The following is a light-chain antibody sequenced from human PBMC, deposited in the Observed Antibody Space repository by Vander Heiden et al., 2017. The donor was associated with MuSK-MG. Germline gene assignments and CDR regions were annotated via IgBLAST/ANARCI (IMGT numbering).Light chain of an antibody. V-gene: IGKV2-28*01. Sequence: DIVMTQSPLSLPVTPGETASISCRSSQSVLRSNGHNYWDWYLQKPGQSPQLLSYLGSNRASGVPDRGSGSGSGTDFTLKSSRVEAEDVWVYYCRQARQTPYTFGQGTKLEIK. CDR1: QSVLRSNGHNY. J-gene: IGKJ2*01. CDR3: RQARQTPYT. CDR2: LGS.